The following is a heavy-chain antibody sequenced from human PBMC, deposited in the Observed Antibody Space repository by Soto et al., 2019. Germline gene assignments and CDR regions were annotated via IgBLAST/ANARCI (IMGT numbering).Heavy chain of an antibody. CDR2: IYYDGRS. D-gene: IGHD3-10*01. Sequence: QVQLQESGPGLVKPSQTLSLTRSVSGDSISRNGYFWTWIRQHPGKGLEWIGYIYYDGRSYYTPSLKSQVIISVYRSKNQYSLNLTAVTAADTAVYFCARGTMLRGRGYYYAMDVWGQGTTVTVSS. CDR3: ARGTMLRGRGYYYAMDV. V-gene: IGHV4-31*01. CDR1: GDSISRNGYF. J-gene: IGHJ6*02.